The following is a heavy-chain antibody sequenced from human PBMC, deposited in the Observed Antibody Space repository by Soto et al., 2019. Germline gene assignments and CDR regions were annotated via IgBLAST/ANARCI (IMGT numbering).Heavy chain of an antibody. Sequence: GGSLRLSCVGSGFTFGNYAMSWVRQAPGEGLEWVSSITGIDGRTYYADSVKGRFTISRGNPKNTLYLQMNNLRAEDTAMFYCAKDRGPYCSGGICYPPSWFGPWGQGTQVTVSS. V-gene: IGHV3-23*01. J-gene: IGHJ5*02. CDR2: ITGIDGRT. CDR1: GFTFGNYA. D-gene: IGHD2-15*01. CDR3: AKDRGPYCSGGICYPPSWFGP.